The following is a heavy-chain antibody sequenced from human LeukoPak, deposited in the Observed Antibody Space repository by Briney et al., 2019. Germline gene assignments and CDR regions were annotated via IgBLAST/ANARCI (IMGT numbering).Heavy chain of an antibody. CDR3: ARRYERMDV. D-gene: IGHD3-3*01. CDR2: IYYSGST. V-gene: IGHV4-59*08. CDR1: GGSISGYY. Sequence: SETLSLTCTVSGGSISGYYWSWIRQPPGKGLEWIGYIYYSGSTNYNPSLKSRVTISVDTSKNHFSLKLSSVTAADTAVYYCARRYERMDVWGQGTTATVSS. J-gene: IGHJ6*02.